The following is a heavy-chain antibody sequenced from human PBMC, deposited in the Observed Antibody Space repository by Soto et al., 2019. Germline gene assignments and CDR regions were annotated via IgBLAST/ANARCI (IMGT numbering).Heavy chain of an antibody. V-gene: IGHV1-18*01. D-gene: IGHD2-15*01. J-gene: IGHJ1*01. CDR2: ISVYNGDT. Sequence: ASVKVSCKASGYTFDSCAISWVRQAPGQGLEWMGWISVYNGDTNYAQKFRGRVTLTTDTSTSTAYMELRSLTSDDTAVYYCARDLGYCSAGSCYPEYFHHWGQGTLVTVSS. CDR1: GYTFDSCA. CDR3: ARDLGYCSAGSCYPEYFHH.